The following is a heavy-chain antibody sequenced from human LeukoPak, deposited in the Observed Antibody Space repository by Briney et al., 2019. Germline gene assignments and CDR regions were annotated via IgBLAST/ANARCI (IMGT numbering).Heavy chain of an antibody. V-gene: IGHV4-4*07. CDR3: ARALVVRGDPKVGGPYDY. CDR1: GGSISSYY. CDR2: NYTSGST. Sequence: KPSETLSLTCTVSGGSISSYYWSWIRQPAGKGLEWIGRNYTSGSTYYNPSLKSRVTISVDRSKNQFSLKLSSVTAADTAVYYCARALVVRGDPKVGGPYDYWGQGTLVTVSS. D-gene: IGHD3-10*01. J-gene: IGHJ4*02.